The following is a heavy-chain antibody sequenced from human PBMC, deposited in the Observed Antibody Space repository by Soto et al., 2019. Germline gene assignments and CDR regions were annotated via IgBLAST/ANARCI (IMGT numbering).Heavy chain of an antibody. Sequence: GGSLRLSCSASGFTFSSYAMHWVRQGPGKGLEYVSAISSDGGSTYYADSVKGRFSISRDNSKNTLYLQMNSLRAEDTAVYFCARDYGDYGGGKDVWGQGTTVTVSS. J-gene: IGHJ6*02. CDR1: GFTFSSYA. CDR2: ISSDGGST. V-gene: IGHV3-64*04. D-gene: IGHD4-17*01. CDR3: ARDYGDYGGGKDV.